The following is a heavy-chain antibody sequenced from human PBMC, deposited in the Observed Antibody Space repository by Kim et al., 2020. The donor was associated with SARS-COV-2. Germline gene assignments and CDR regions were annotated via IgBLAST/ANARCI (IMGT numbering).Heavy chain of an antibody. Sequence: ADSVIGRITISRDNAENALYLRMTSVRAEDTAVYYCERPEFTSGWYYFDYWGQGTLVTVSS. V-gene: IGHV3-74*01. D-gene: IGHD6-19*01. CDR3: ERPEFTSGWYYFDY. J-gene: IGHJ4*02.